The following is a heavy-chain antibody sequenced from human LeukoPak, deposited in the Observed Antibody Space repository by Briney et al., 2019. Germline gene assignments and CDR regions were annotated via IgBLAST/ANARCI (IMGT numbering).Heavy chain of an antibody. CDR1: DGSISSCSYY. D-gene: IGHD1-14*01. CDR3: GEPGY. CDR2: IYYSGST. V-gene: IGHV4-39*01. Sequence: SETLSLTCTVSDGSISSCSYYWGWMRQPPGKGLEWIGTIYYSGSTYYNPSLKSRVTISVDTSKNQFSLKLSSVTAADTAVYYCGEPGYWGQGTLVTVSS. J-gene: IGHJ4*02.